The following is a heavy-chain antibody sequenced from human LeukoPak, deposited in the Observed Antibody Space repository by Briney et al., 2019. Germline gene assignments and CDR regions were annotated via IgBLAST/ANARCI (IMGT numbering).Heavy chain of an antibody. Sequence: SETLSLTCAVSGHSISSGYYWGWIRQPPGKGLEWIGSIYHSGSTYYNPSLKSRVTISVDTSKNQFSLKLSSVIAADTAVYYCARPTTTVTIYDAFDIWGQGTAVTVSS. CDR3: ARPTTTVTIYDAFDI. J-gene: IGHJ3*02. CDR2: IYHSGST. V-gene: IGHV4-38-2*01. D-gene: IGHD4-17*01. CDR1: GHSISSGYY.